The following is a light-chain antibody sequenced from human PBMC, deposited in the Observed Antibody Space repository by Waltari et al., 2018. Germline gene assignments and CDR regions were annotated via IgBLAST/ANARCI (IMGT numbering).Light chain of an antibody. J-gene: IGKJ1*01. V-gene: IGKV1-5*03. CDR3: QQYNDYPWT. CDR1: QSIGGW. Sequence: DIQMTQSPPTLSASVSDRVTITCRASQSIGGWLAWYQQQPGKAPKFLIYKASNLETGVPSRFSRSGSGTEFTLTISSLQPDDFATYFCQQYNDYPWTFGQGTKVEMK. CDR2: KAS.